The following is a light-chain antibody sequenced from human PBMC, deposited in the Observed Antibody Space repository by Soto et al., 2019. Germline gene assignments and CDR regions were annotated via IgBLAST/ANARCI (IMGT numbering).Light chain of an antibody. Sequence: IKMSQSLCTLCALLEERVTLACRASQSISSLLAWYQQKPGKAPRLLIYKASTLESGVPARFSGRGSGTDFTLTISRQQQDGRATCSERESIVQGPFGHGTKVDIK. CDR1: QSISSL. CDR3: RESIVQGP. V-gene: IGKV1-5*03. J-gene: IGKJ1*01. CDR2: KAS.